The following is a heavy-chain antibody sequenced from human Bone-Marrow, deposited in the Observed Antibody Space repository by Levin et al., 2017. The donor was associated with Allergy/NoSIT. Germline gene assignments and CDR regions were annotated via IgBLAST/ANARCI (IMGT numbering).Heavy chain of an antibody. Sequence: GESLKISCAASGFTFSSYAMSWVRQAPGKGLEWVSAISGSGGSTYYADSVKGRFTISRDNSKNTLYLQMNSLRAEDTAVYYCAKDPDTCSGGSCNSYFQHWGQGTLVTVSS. CDR3: AKDPDTCSGGSCNSYFQH. J-gene: IGHJ1*01. V-gene: IGHV3-23*01. CDR2: ISGSGGST. D-gene: IGHD2-15*01. CDR1: GFTFSSYA.